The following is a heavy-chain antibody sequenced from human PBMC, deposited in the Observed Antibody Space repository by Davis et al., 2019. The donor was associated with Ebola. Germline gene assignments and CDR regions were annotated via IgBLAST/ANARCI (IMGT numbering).Heavy chain of an antibody. J-gene: IGHJ6*02. CDR1: GFMFSSYA. Sequence: PGGSLRLSCSVSGFMFSSYAMHWVRQAPGKGLQYVSGITNNGGSTYYADSVKGRFIISRDNSKNTIYLQMNSLRAEDTAVYYCARGQGYCTNGVCLGGYYYYYGMDVWGQGTTVTVSS. V-gene: IGHV3-64*04. CDR2: ITNNGGST. D-gene: IGHD2-8*01. CDR3: ARGQGYCTNGVCLGGYYYYYGMDV.